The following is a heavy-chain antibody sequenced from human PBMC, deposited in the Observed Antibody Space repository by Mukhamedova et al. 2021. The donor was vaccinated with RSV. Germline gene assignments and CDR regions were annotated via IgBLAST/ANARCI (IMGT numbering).Heavy chain of an antibody. Sequence: SWIRQPPGKGLEWIGYIYYSGSTYYNPSLKSRVTISVDTSKNQFSLKLSSVTAADTAVYYCARAGQDCSGGSCYDYYFDYWGQGT. CDR2: IYYSGST. J-gene: IGHJ4*02. D-gene: IGHD2-15*01. CDR3: ARAGQDCSGGSCYDYYFDY. V-gene: IGHV4-30-4*01.